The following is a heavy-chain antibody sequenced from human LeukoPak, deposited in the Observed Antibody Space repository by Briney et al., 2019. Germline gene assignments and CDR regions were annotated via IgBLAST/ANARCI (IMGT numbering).Heavy chain of an antibody. CDR2: ICSGGNT. Sequence: HSGGSLRLSCAASGFTVSSKYMSWVRQAPGKGLEWVSVICSGGNTYYADSVKGRFTISRDNSKNTVNLQMNSLRAEDTAVYYCASGIEVGPIYFDYWGQGTLVTVSS. CDR1: GFTVSSKY. J-gene: IGHJ4*02. D-gene: IGHD6-19*01. V-gene: IGHV3-66*01. CDR3: ASGIEVGPIYFDY.